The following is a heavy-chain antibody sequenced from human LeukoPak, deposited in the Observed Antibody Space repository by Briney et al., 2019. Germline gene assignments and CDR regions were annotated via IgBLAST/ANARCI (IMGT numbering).Heavy chain of an antibody. CDR1: GGSITSYY. V-gene: IGHV4-34*01. J-gene: IGHJ5*02. D-gene: IGHD3-10*01. CDR3: ARHIRTMVRGVNWFDP. Sequence: DPSETLSLTCTVSGGSITSYYWSWIRQPPGKVLEWIGEINHSGSTNYNPSLKSRVTISVDTSKNQFSLKLSSVTAADTAVYYCARHIRTMVRGVNWFDPWGQGTLVTVSS. CDR2: INHSGST.